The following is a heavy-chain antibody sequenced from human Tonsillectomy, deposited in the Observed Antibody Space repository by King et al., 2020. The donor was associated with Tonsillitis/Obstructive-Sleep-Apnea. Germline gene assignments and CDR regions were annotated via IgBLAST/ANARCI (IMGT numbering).Heavy chain of an antibody. V-gene: IGHV1-18*01. CDR1: GYTFSSYG. CDR2: ISAFNGNT. J-gene: IGHJ6*03. D-gene: IGHD5-12*01. Sequence: QLVQPGAEVKKPGASVKVSCKASGYTFSSYGINWVRQAPGQGLEWMGWISAFNGNTNYAQKLQGRVTMTTDTSTSTAYMELRSLRSDDTAVYYCARDRYDLAYYYYMDVWGKGTTVTVSS. CDR3: ARDRYDLAYYYYMDV.